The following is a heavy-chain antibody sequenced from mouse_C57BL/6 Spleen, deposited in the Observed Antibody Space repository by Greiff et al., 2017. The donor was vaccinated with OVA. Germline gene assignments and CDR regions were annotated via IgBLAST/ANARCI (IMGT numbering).Heavy chain of an antibody. Sequence: VKLVESGPGLVAPSQSLSITCTVSGFSLTSYAISWVRQPPGKGLEWLGVIWTGGGTNYNSALKSRLSISKDNSKSQVFLKMNSLQTDDTARYYCARRTTVEYYYAMDYWGQGTSVTVSS. CDR2: IWTGGGT. V-gene: IGHV2-9-1*01. CDR1: GFSLTSYA. CDR3: ARRTTVEYYYAMDY. J-gene: IGHJ4*01. D-gene: IGHD1-1*01.